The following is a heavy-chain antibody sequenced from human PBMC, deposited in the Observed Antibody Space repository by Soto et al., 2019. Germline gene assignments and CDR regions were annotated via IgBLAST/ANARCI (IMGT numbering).Heavy chain of an antibody. CDR2: IKSKTDGGTT. J-gene: IGHJ4*02. D-gene: IGHD2-15*01. CDR3: AKVMVVAATTDY. Sequence: PGGSLRLSCAASGFTFSNAWMSWVRQAPGKGLEWVGRIKSKTDGGTTDYAAPVKGRFTISRDDSKNTLYLQMNSLRAEDTAVYYCAKVMVVAATTDYWGQGTLVTVSS. V-gene: IGHV3-15*01. CDR1: GFTFSNAW.